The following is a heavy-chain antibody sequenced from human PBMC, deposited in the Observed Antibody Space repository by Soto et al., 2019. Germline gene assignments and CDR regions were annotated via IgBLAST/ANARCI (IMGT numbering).Heavy chain of an antibody. J-gene: IGHJ6*02. CDR1: GGSISSYY. CDR3: ARGPRGYVYYHGMDV. Sequence: SETLSLTCTVSGGSISSYYVSWIRQSAGKGLEWIGRIDTSGTTNYNPSLKSRVTMSVDASKNHFSLNLSSVTAADTAVYYCARGPRGYVYYHGMDVWGQGTTVTVSS. CDR2: IDTSGTT. V-gene: IGHV4-4*07. D-gene: IGHD3-10*01.